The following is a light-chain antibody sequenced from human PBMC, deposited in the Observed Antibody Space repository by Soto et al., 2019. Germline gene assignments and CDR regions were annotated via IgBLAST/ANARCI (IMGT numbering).Light chain of an antibody. CDR1: SSDIGHYNY. Sequence: QSALTQPASVSGSPGQSITISCTGTSSDIGHYNYVSWYQQHPGKAPTLLISEVSNRPSGISSRFSGSKSGNTASLTISGLQAEDEADYYCSSSSTTNTHVVFGGGTKVTVL. CDR3: SSSSTTNTHVV. CDR2: EVS. J-gene: IGLJ2*01. V-gene: IGLV2-14*01.